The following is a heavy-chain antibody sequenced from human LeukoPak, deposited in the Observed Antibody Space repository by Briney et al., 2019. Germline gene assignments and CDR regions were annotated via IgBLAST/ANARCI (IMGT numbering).Heavy chain of an antibody. V-gene: IGHV3-23*01. CDR3: AKAKPTGDTNSRGWYYFDY. D-gene: IGHD6-19*01. CDR2: ISGRGGGANT. J-gene: IGHJ4*02. CDR1: GFTFSSYA. Sequence: GGSLRLSCAASGFTFSSYAMSWVRQAPGKGLGWVSAISGRGGGANTYYADSVKCRFTISRDKPMNPLYLQMSSLSAEDTALYYCAKAKPTGDTNSRGWYYFDYWGQGTLVTVSS.